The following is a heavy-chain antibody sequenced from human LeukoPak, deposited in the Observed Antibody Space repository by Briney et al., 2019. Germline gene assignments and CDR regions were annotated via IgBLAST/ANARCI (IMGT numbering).Heavy chain of an antibody. CDR3: ARDTHYDRYFDY. CDR1: GFTFSDYY. D-gene: IGHD3-22*01. V-gene: IGHV3-11*04. CDR2: ISSSGSTI. J-gene: IGHJ4*02. Sequence: TGGSLRLSCAASGFTFSDYYMSWIRQAPGKGLEWVSYISSSGSTIYYADSVKGRFTISRDNAKNSLYLQMNSLRAEDTAVYYCARDTHYDRYFDYWGQGTLVTVSS.